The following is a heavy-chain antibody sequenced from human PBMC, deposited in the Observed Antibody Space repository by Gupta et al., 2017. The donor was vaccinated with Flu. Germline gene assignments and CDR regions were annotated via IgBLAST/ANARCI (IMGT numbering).Heavy chain of an antibody. CDR3: ARVPRYSSSWYRGSYYYYMDV. J-gene: IGHJ6*03. Sequence: EWMGRINPNSGGTNYAQKFQGRVTMTRDTSISTAYMELSRLRSDDTAVYYCARVPRYSSSWYRGSYYYYMDVWGKGTTVTVSS. D-gene: IGHD6-13*01. CDR2: INPNSGGT. V-gene: IGHV1-2*06.